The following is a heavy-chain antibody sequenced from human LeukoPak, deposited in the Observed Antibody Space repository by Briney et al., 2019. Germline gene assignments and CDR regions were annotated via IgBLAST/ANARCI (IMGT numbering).Heavy chain of an antibody. Sequence: SETLSLTCTVSGGSISSGSYYWSWIRQPAGKGLEWIGRIYTSGSTNYNPSLKSRVTMSVDTSKNQFSLKLSSVTAADTAIYYCVRGSGGSWGGNWFDPWGQGTQVIVSS. V-gene: IGHV4-61*02. CDR3: VRGSGGSWGGNWFDP. J-gene: IGHJ5*02. D-gene: IGHD2-15*01. CDR2: IYTSGST. CDR1: GGSISSGSYY.